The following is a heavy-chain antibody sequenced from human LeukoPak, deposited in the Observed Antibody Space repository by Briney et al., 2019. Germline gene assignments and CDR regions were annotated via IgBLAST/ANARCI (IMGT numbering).Heavy chain of an antibody. D-gene: IGHD4-17*01. CDR2: ISAYNGNT. CDR3: ARDSLGGYGDYIDY. J-gene: IGHJ4*02. V-gene: IGHV1-18*01. CDR1: GYTFTSYG. Sequence: ASVEVSCKASGYTFTSYGISWVRQAPGQGLEWMGWISAYNGNTNYAQKLQGRVTMTTDTSTSTAYMELRGLRSDDTAVYYCARDSLGGYGDYIDYWGQGTLVTVSS.